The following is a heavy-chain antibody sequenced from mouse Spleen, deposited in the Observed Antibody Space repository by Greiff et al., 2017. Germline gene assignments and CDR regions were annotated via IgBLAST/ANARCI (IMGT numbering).Heavy chain of an antibody. CDR1: GYTFTSYW. CDR3: ARYSKPVFDY. D-gene: IGHD2-5*01. V-gene: IGHV1-69*01. CDR2: IDPSDSYT. Sequence: QVQLKQPGAELVMPGASVKLSCKASGYTFTSYWMHWVKQRPGQGLEWIGEIDPSDSYTNYNQKFKGKATLTVDKSSSTAYMQLSSLTSEDSAVYYCARYSKPVFDYWGQGTTLTVSS. J-gene: IGHJ2*01.